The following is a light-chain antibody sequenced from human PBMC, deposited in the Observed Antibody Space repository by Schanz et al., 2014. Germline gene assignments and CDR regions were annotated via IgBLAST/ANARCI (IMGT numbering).Light chain of an antibody. CDR3: QQYDNWPRT. J-gene: IGKJ4*01. CDR2: GAS. V-gene: IGKV3-15*01. Sequence: EIVMTQSPATLSVSPGERATLSCRASQSVTSNLAWFQQKAGQAPRLLIYGASTRATGIPDRFSGSGSGTDFTLTISRLEPEDFAAYYCQQYDNWPRTFGGGTKVEIK. CDR1: QSVTSN.